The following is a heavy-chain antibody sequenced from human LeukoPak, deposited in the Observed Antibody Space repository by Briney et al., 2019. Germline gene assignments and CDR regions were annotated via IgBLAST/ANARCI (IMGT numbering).Heavy chain of an antibody. CDR3: ARSRGAFEI. D-gene: IGHD5-24*01. J-gene: IGHJ3*02. Sequence: ASVKVSCKAAGGMFSSYVITWARQAPGQGLEWMGGILPIIGATDYAQKFQGRVTITADNSTTTAYMELSSLRSDDTAVYFCARSRGAFEIWGQGTVVTVSS. CDR1: GGMFSSYV. V-gene: IGHV1-69*06. CDR2: ILPIIGAT.